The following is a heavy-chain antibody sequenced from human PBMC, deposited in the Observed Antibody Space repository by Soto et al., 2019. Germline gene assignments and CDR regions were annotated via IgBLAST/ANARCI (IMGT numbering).Heavy chain of an antibody. J-gene: IGHJ4*02. D-gene: IGHD2-21*01. Sequence: GGSLRLSCTASGFTFNNYVMSWVRQAPGEGLEWVSAATSGTSDTYYTDSVKGRFTISRDDSKSTLYLQMDNLRADDTAVYYCAKGSASTRPYYFDCWGQGSLVTVSS. V-gene: IGHV3-23*05. CDR2: ATSGTSDT. CDR1: GFTFNNYV. CDR3: AKGSASTRPYYFDC.